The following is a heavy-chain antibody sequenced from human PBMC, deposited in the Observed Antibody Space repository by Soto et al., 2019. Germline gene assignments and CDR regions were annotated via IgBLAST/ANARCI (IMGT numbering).Heavy chain of an antibody. Sequence: QVQLVQSGAEVKKPGSSVKVSCKASGGTFSSYAISWVRQAPGQGLEWMGGIIPIFGTANYAQKLQGRVTITTDESTSTAYMALSSLRSEDTAVYYCARVVPAAMPSIVLYYYYYYGMDVWGQGTTVTVSS. CDR1: GGTFSSYA. CDR3: ARVVPAAMPSIVLYYYYYYGMDV. V-gene: IGHV1-69*01. J-gene: IGHJ6*02. D-gene: IGHD2-2*01. CDR2: IIPIFGTA.